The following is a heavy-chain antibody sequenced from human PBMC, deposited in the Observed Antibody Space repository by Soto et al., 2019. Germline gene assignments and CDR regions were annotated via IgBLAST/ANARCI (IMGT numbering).Heavy chain of an antibody. CDR1: GGSFSGYY. J-gene: IGHJ5*02. CDR3: ARVPDR. D-gene: IGHD2-2*01. Sequence: SETLSLTCAVYGGSFSGYYWSWIRQPPGKGLEWIGYIYHSGSTYYNPSLKSRVTISVDRSKNQFSLKLSSVTAADTAVYYCARVPDRWGQGTLVTVSS. V-gene: IGHV4-34*01. CDR2: IYHSGST.